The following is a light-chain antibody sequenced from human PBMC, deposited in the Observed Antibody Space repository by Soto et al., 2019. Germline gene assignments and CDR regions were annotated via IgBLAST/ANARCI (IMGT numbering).Light chain of an antibody. CDR1: QVISTS. V-gene: IGKV1-9*01. J-gene: IGKJ5*01. CDR3: QQLFDSPLT. Sequence: DIQMTQSPSFLSASIGESVTITCRASQVISTSLAWYQVKLGKAPKLLIYAASTLDSGVPSRFSATVSGTEFSLTITSLQPEDFPTYYCQQLFDSPLTFGQCTPLEI. CDR2: AAS.